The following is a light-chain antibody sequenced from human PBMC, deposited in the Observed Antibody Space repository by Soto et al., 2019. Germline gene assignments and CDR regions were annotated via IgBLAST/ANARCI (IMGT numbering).Light chain of an antibody. CDR2: DAS. J-gene: IGKJ5*01. CDR1: QGISSA. CDR3: KQFNNDTTS. V-gene: IGKV1D-13*01. Sequence: IHLTQSPSSLSASVGDRVTITCRASQGISSALAWYQQKPGKAPKLLIYDASSLDSGVPSRFSGSGFGTDFPPTIGSLRPEDFATYSFKQFNNDTTSFAKGTRWRL.